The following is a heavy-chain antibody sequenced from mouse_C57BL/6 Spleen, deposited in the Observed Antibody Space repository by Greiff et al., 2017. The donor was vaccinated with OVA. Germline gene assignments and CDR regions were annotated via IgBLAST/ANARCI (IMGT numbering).Heavy chain of an antibody. CDR1: GYAFTNYL. D-gene: IGHD4-1*01. Sequence: QVQLQQSGAELVRPGTSVKVSCKASGYAFTNYLIEWVKQRPGQGLEWIGVINPGSGGTNYNEKFKGKATLTADKSSSTAYMQLSSLTSEDSAVYFCAREGTGKFAYWGQGTLVTVSA. CDR3: AREGTGKFAY. J-gene: IGHJ3*01. CDR2: INPGSGGT. V-gene: IGHV1-54*01.